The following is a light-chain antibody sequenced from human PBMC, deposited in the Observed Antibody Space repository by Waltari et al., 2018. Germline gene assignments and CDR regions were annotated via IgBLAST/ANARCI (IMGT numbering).Light chain of an antibody. V-gene: IGKV3-20*01. CDR2: DAS. J-gene: IGKJ1*01. CDR3: QKYVSLPAT. CDR1: QSVSRF. Sequence: DIVLTQSPGTMSLSPGERATLSCRASQSVSRFLAWYQQKPGQAPRLLIYDASTRATGITDRFSGSGSGTDFSLTISRLEPEDFAVYYCQKYVSLPATFGQGTKVEIK.